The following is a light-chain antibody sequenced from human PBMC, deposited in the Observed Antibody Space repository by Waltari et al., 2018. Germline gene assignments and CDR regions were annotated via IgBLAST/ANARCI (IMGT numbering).Light chain of an antibody. Sequence: QAALTQEASVSGTVGQKVTHSCIGNSKNGGSYAVGWYQQISHVAPKTGMSGDSLTSGTPDRFSGSKSGTTASLTISGRQPEYEGDYFCSTWDRSLSAQVFGGGTTLTVL. CDR2: GDS. V-gene: IGLV1-36*01. CDR1: SKNGGSYA. CDR3: STWDRSLSAQV. J-gene: IGLJ3*02.